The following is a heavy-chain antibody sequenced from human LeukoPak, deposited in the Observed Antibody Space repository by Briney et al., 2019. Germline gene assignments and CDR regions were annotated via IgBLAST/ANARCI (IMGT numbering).Heavy chain of an antibody. Sequence: PSETLSLTCTVSGGSIRSSYYYWSWIRQHPGKGLEWIGYIYYSGSTYYNPSLKSRVTISVDTSKNQFSLKLSSVTAADTAVYYCARENGYDSSGYYMGFDYWGQGTLVTVSS. D-gene: IGHD3-22*01. CDR1: GGSIRSSYYY. CDR2: IYYSGST. CDR3: ARENGYDSSGYYMGFDY. V-gene: IGHV4-31*03. J-gene: IGHJ4*02.